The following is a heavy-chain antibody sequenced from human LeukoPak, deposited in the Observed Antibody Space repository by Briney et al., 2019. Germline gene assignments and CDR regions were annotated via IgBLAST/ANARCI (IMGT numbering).Heavy chain of an antibody. J-gene: IGHJ3*02. D-gene: IGHD3-16*02. CDR2: IYTSGST. V-gene: IGHV4-4*07. CDR1: GGSISSYY. Sequence: PSETLSLTCTVSGGSISSYYWSWIRQPAGKGLEWIGRIYTSGSTNYNPSLKSRVTMSVDTSKNQFSLKLSSVTAADTAVYYCARRALGLRLGELSPDDAFDIWGQGTMVTVSS. CDR3: ARRALGLRLGELSPDDAFDI.